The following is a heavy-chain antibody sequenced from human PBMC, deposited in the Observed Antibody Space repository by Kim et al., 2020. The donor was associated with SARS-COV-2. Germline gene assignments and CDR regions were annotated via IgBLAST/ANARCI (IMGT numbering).Heavy chain of an antibody. CDR2: ISYDGSNK. CDR3: AKDRGSSGGYFDY. Sequence: GGSLRLSCAASGFTFSSYGMHWVRQAPGKGLDWVAVISYDGSNKYYADSVKGRFTISRDNSKNTLYLQMNSLRAEDTAVYYCAKDRGSSGGYFDYGGQGTLVTVSS. CDR1: GFTFSSYG. D-gene: IGHD2-15*01. J-gene: IGHJ4*02. V-gene: IGHV3-30*18.